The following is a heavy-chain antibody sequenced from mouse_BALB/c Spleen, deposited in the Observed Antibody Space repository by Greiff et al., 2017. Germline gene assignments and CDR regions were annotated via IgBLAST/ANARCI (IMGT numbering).Heavy chain of an antibody. CDR3: ARHIYYGNSYAMDY. V-gene: IGHV5-9-3*01. D-gene: IGHD2-1*01. J-gene: IGHJ4*01. CDR1: GFTFSSYA. CDR2: ISSGGSYT. Sequence: DVHLVESGGGLVKPGGSLKLSCAASGFTFSSYAMSWVRQTPEKRLEWVATISSGGSYTYYPDSVKGRFTISRDNAKNTLYLQMSSLRSEDTAMYYCARHIYYGNSYAMDYWGQGTSVTVSS.